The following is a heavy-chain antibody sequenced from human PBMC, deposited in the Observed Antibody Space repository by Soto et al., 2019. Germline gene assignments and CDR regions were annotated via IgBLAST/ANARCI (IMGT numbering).Heavy chain of an antibody. D-gene: IGHD5-12*01. Sequence: GASVKVSCKVSGYTLTELSMHWVRQAPGKGLEWMGGFDPEDGETIYAQKFQGRVTMTEDTSTDTAYMELSSLRSEDTAVYYCATDRREYSGYDSTYYYYMDVWGKRTTVIVSS. J-gene: IGHJ6*03. CDR3: ATDRREYSGYDSTYYYYMDV. V-gene: IGHV1-24*01. CDR1: GYTLTELS. CDR2: FDPEDGET.